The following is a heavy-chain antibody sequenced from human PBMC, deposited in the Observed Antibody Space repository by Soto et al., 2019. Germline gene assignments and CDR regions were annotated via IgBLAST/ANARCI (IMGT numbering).Heavy chain of an antibody. CDR1: GFTFSSYS. J-gene: IGHJ4*02. Sequence: PGGSLRLSCAASGFTFSSYSMNWVRQAPGKGLEWVSYISSSSSTIYYADSVKGRFTISRDNAKNSLYLQMNSLRDEDTAVYYCARDTSYYYDSSGQFDYWGQGTLVTVSS. V-gene: IGHV3-48*02. CDR3: ARDTSYYYDSSGQFDY. CDR2: ISSSSSTI. D-gene: IGHD3-22*01.